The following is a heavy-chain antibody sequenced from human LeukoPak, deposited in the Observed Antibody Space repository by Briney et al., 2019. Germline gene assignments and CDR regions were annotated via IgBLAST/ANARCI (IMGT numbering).Heavy chain of an antibody. CDR1: GFTFDDYA. J-gene: IGHJ4*02. CDR2: ISWNSGSI. D-gene: IGHD1-1*01. CDR3: AKDRFPRPYYFDY. Sequence: GRSLRLSCAASGFTFDDYAMHWVRQAPGEGLEWVSGISWNSGSIVYADSVKGRFTISRDNAKNSLYLQMNSLRAEDTALYYCAKDRFPRPYYFDYWGQGTLVTVSS. V-gene: IGHV3-9*01.